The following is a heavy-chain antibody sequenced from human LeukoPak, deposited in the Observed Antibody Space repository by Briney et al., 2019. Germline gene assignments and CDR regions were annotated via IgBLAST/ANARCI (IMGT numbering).Heavy chain of an antibody. CDR2: IIPIFGTA. J-gene: IGHJ4*02. Sequence: SVKVSCKASGGTFSSYAISWVRQAPGQGLEWMGGIIPIFGTANYAQKFQGRVTITADESTSTAYMELSSLRSEDTAVYYCARLGAYGSGSYEGYWGQGTLVTVSS. V-gene: IGHV1-69*13. D-gene: IGHD3-10*01. CDR1: GGTFSSYA. CDR3: ARLGAYGSGSYEGY.